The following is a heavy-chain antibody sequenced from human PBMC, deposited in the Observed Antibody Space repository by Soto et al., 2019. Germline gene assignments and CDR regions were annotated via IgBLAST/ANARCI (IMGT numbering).Heavy chain of an antibody. Sequence: EVQLVESGGGLVQPGGSLRLSCAASGFTVGYNYMSWVRQVPGKGLEWVSVIYSNGDTDNADSVKGRFIIYRDNSKNTVYLQRNSLRAEDTAVYCCARSSKDFGDYGWGQGTLVTVST. J-gene: IGHJ4*02. CDR3: ARSSKDFGDYG. V-gene: IGHV3-66*01. CDR2: IYSNGDT. CDR1: GFTVGYNY. D-gene: IGHD4-17*01.